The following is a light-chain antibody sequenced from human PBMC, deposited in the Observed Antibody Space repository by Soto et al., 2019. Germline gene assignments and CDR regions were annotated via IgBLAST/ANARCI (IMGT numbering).Light chain of an antibody. J-gene: IGKJ4*01. CDR1: QGISSY. CDR2: AAS. V-gene: IGKV1-8*01. CDR3: QQYYSNPLT. Sequence: AIRMTQSPSSLSASTGDRVTITCRASQGISSYLAWYQQKPGKAPKLLIYAASTLQSGVPSRFSSSGSGTDFTLTISCLQSEDFATYYCQQYYSNPLTFGGGTKVEIK.